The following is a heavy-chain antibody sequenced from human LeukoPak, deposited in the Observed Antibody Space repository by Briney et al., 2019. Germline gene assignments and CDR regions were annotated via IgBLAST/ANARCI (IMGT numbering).Heavy chain of an antibody. CDR2: ISGSGGST. V-gene: IGHV3-23*01. CDR3: AKRIAVAGTGGDFDY. Sequence: GGSLRLSCAASGFTFSSYAMSWVRQASGKGLEWVSAISGSGGSTYYADSVKGRFTISRDNSKNTLYLQMNSLRAEDTAVYYCAKRIAVAGTGGDFDYWGQGTLVTVSS. CDR1: GFTFSSYA. J-gene: IGHJ4*02. D-gene: IGHD6-19*01.